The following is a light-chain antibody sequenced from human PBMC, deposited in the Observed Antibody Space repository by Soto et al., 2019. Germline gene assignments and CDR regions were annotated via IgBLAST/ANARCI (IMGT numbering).Light chain of an antibody. J-gene: IGKJ2*01. CDR2: KVS. V-gene: IGKV2-30*01. Sequence: DVVMTQSPLSLPVTLGQPASISCRSSQSLVYSDGDTYLTWLHQRPGQSPRRLMYKVSNRDSGVPDRFSGSGSGTYFSLKISRVEAEDLGVDYGVQYTHWPMTFGQGTRLEIK. CDR1: QSLVYSDGDTY. CDR3: VQYTHWPMT.